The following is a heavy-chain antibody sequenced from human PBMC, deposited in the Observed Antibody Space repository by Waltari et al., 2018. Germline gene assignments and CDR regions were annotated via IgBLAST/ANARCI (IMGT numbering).Heavy chain of an antibody. V-gene: IGHV4-39*01. CDR1: GGSISSSSYY. CDR2: IYYSGST. CDR3: ARHPAGDQGYYYYMDV. J-gene: IGHJ6*03. D-gene: IGHD2-2*01. Sequence: QLQLQESGPGLVKPSETLSLTCTVSGGSISSSSYYWGWIRQPPGKGLEWIGSIYYSGSTYTNPSLKSRVTIAVDTSKNQFSLKLSSVTAADTAVYYCARHPAGDQGYYYYMDVWGKGTTVTVSS.